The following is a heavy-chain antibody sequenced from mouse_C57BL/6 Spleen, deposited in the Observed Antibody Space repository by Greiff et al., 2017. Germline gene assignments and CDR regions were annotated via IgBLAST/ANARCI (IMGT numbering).Heavy chain of an antibody. J-gene: IGHJ3*01. CDR2: INPNNGGT. V-gene: IGHV1-26*01. CDR3: ARWGYYGNSFAY. Sequence: EVQLQQSGPELVKPGASVKISCKASGYTFTDYYMNWVKQSHGKSLEWIGDINPNNGGTSYNQKFKGKATLTVDKSSSAAYMELRSLTSEDSAVYYCARWGYYGNSFAYWGQGTLVTVS. D-gene: IGHD2-1*01. CDR1: GYTFTDYY.